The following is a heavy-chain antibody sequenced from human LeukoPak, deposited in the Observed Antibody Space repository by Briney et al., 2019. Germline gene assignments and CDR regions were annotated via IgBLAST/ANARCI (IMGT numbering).Heavy chain of an antibody. J-gene: IGHJ4*02. CDR3: ARGARAIWAFPY. V-gene: IGHV3-74*01. Sequence: GGSLRLSCAASGFSFSAYWMHWVRQGAGKGLWWVSRINPDGRTTDYADSGKGRFSISRDNAKKTLYLEMNSLRVADTAVYYCARGARAIWAFPYWGAGALVSVSS. CDR1: GFSFSAYW. CDR2: INPDGRTT. D-gene: IGHD1-26*01.